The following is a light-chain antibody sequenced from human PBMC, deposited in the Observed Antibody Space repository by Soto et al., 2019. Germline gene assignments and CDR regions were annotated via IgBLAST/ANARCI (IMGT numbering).Light chain of an antibody. J-gene: IGKJ1*01. CDR2: AAS. V-gene: IGKV1-6*01. CDR3: LQDYSYPRT. Sequence: AIQMTQSPSSLSASVGDRVIVTCRASQGIRNDLGWYQQKAGRPPKLLIFAASSLQSGVPSRFSGSGSGTDFTLTINNLQPGDSATYYCLQDYSYPRTFGQGTKVEIK. CDR1: QGIRND.